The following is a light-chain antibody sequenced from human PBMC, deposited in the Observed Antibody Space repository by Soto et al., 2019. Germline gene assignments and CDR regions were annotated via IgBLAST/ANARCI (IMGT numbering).Light chain of an antibody. CDR3: QQLNSLRA. Sequence: DIQLTQSPSFLSASVGDRVTITCRASQGISSYLAWYQQKPGKAPKLLIYAASTLQSGVPSRFSGSGSGTEFTLTISSLQPEDFATYYCQQLNSLRAFGPGTKVDIK. CDR1: QGISSY. J-gene: IGKJ3*01. CDR2: AAS. V-gene: IGKV1-9*01.